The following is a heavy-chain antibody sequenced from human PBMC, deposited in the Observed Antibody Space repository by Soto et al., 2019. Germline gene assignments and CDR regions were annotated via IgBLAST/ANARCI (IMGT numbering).Heavy chain of an antibody. V-gene: IGHV1-3*02. J-gene: IGHJ6*02. CDR1: GYTFTNYA. CDR3: ARGTCSRTSCYGDYYGMDV. D-gene: IGHD2-2*01. CDR2: SNAGTGNT. Sequence: ASVKVSCKASGYTFTNYAMHWVRQAPGQRLEWMGWSNAGTGNTKYSQEFEGRVTITRDTSASTDYMELRSLRSKDMAVYYWARGTCSRTSCYGDYYGMDVWGQGTPVSVSS.